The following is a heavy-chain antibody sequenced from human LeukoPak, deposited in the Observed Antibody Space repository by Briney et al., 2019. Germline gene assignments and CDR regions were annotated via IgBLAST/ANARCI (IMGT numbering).Heavy chain of an antibody. J-gene: IGHJ4*02. CDR2: IRSKAYGGTT. Sequence: PGRSLRLSCTASGFTFGDYAMSWVRQAPGKGLEWVGFIRSKAYGGTTEYAASVKGRFTISRDDSKSIAYLQMNSLKTEDTAVYYCTRDNYDFWSGSLDYWGQGTLVTVSS. D-gene: IGHD3-3*01. V-gene: IGHV3-49*04. CDR1: GFTFGDYA. CDR3: TRDNYDFWSGSLDY.